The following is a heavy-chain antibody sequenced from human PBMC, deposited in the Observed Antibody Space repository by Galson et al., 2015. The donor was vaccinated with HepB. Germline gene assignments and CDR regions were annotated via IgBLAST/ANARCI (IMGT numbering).Heavy chain of an antibody. CDR1: GYTFTSYY. CDR3: ARDDRVDYDAFDI. Sequence: SVKVSCKASGYTFTSYYMHWVRQAPGQGLEWMGIINPSGGSTSYAQKFQGRVTMTRDTSTSTVYMELSSLRSEDTAVYYCARDDRVDYDAFDIWGQGTMVTVSS. J-gene: IGHJ3*02. D-gene: IGHD3-9*01. CDR2: INPSGGST. V-gene: IGHV1-46*01.